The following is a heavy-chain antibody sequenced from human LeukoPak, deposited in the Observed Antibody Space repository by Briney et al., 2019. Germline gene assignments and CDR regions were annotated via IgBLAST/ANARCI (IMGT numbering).Heavy chain of an antibody. CDR3: ARDVRYYDSSGYYHLSDY. V-gene: IGHV3-66*01. CDR1: GFTVSSNY. J-gene: IGHJ4*02. D-gene: IGHD3-22*01. CDR2: IYSGGST. Sequence: GGSLRLSCAASGFTVSSNYMSWVRQAPGKGLEWVSVIYSGGSTYYADSVKGRFTISRDNSKNTLYLQMNSLRAEDTAVYYCARDVRYYDSSGYYHLSDYWGQGTLVTVSS.